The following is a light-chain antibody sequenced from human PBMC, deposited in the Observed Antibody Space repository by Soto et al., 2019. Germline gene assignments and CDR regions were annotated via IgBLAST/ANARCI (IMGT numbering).Light chain of an antibody. J-gene: IGLJ3*02. Sequence: QSVLTQPASVSGYPGQSITISCTGTSSDVGGYNYVSWYQQHPGKAPKLMIYDVSNRPSGVSNRFSGSKSGNTASLTISGLQAEDEADYYCSSYTSSSTLWVFGGGTKLTVL. CDR1: SSDVGGYNY. CDR3: SSYTSSSTLWV. V-gene: IGLV2-14*01. CDR2: DVS.